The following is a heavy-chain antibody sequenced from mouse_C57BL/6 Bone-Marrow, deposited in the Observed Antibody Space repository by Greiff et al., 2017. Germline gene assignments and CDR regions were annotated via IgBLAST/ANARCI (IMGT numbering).Heavy chain of an antibody. Sequence: EVQLQQSGAELVKPGASVKLSCTASGFNINDYYMHWVKQRTEQGLEWIGRIDPEDGETKYAPKFQGKATITADTSSNTAYLQLSSLTSEDTAVYYCAPTPIYYDDGWFAYWGQGTLVTVSA. V-gene: IGHV14-2*01. J-gene: IGHJ3*01. CDR3: APTPIYYDDGWFAY. CDR1: GFNINDYY. CDR2: IDPEDGET. D-gene: IGHD2-4*01.